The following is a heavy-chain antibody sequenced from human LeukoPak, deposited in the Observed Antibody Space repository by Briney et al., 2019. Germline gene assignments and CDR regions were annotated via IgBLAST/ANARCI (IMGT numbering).Heavy chain of an antibody. D-gene: IGHD6-13*01. J-gene: IGHJ4*02. V-gene: IGHV3-30-3*01. CDR2: ISYDGSNK. Sequence: QSGGSLRLSCAASGFTFSSYAMPWVRQAPGKGLEWVAVISYDGSNKYYADSVKGRFTISRDNSKNTLYLQMNSLRAEDTAVYYCARDHSSSWFDYWGQGTLVTVSS. CDR1: GFTFSSYA. CDR3: ARDHSSSWFDY.